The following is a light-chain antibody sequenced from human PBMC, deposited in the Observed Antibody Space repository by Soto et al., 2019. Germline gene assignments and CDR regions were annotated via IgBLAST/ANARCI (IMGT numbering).Light chain of an antibody. CDR1: QSVSSSY. J-gene: IGKJ1*01. CDR3: QQYASSPWT. CDR2: GAS. V-gene: IGKV3-20*01. Sequence: PGERATLSCRASQSVSSSYLAWYQQKPGQAPRLLIYGASSRATGIPDRFTGSGSGTDFTLTISRLEPEDFAVYFCQQYASSPWTFGQGTKVDIK.